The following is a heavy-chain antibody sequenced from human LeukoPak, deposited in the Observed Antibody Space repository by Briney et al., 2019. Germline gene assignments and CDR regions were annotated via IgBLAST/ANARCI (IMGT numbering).Heavy chain of an antibody. V-gene: IGHV3-53*01. Sequence: GGSLRLSCTASEFTVSRNYMLWVRQAPGKGLEWVSLIFSNGYTHYADSVKGRFTISRDTSKNTVSLQINSLRVEDTAMYYCTSDQMNYWGQGTLVTVSS. CDR2: IFSNGYT. CDR3: TSDQMNY. J-gene: IGHJ4*02. D-gene: IGHD5-24*01. CDR1: EFTVSRNY.